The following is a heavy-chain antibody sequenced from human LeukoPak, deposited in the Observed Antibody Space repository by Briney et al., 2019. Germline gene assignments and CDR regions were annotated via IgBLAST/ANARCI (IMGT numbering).Heavy chain of an antibody. CDR2: IKKDGIEK. CDR1: GFTLSSDW. D-gene: IGHD2-2*01. CDR3: ARGRYSSRSGGYYFDI. V-gene: IGHV3-7*01. Sequence: GGSLRLSCVVSGFTLSSDWMSWVRQAPGKGLEWVANIKKDGIEKYYVESVKGRFTISRDNAKNSLYLQMNSLRAEDTAVYYCARGRYSSRSGGYYFDIWGQGTLVTVSS. J-gene: IGHJ4*02.